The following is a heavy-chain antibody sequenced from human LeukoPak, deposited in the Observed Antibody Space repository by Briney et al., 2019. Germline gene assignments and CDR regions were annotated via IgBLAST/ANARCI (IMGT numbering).Heavy chain of an antibody. Sequence: SETLSLTCTVSGGSISSYYWSWIRQPPGKGLEWIGYIYYGGSTYYNPSLKSRVTISVDTSKNQFSLKLSSVTAADTAVYYCARAPKGIAAAGTWYYYYYMDVWGKGTTVTVSS. J-gene: IGHJ6*03. CDR1: GGSISSYY. V-gene: IGHV4-59*12. CDR3: ARAPKGIAAAGTWYYYYYMDV. D-gene: IGHD6-13*01. CDR2: IYYGGST.